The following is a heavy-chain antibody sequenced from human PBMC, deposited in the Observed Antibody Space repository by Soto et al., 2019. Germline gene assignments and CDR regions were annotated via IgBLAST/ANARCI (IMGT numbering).Heavy chain of an antibody. Sequence: QVQLVQSGAEVKKPGSSVRVSCKASGGTFSSYAISWVRQAPVQGLAWMGGIIPIFGTENYAQKFQGRVTITADESTSTAYMELSSLRSEDTAVYYCARDRIAGSKYYYGMDVWGQGTTVTVSS. J-gene: IGHJ6*02. CDR3: ARDRIAGSKYYYGMDV. CDR2: IIPIFGTE. CDR1: GGTFSSYA. D-gene: IGHD6-13*01. V-gene: IGHV1-69*01.